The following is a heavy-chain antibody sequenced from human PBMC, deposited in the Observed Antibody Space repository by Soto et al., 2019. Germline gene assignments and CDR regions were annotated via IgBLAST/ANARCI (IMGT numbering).Heavy chain of an antibody. CDR3: ATVDYGGNSGFDC. V-gene: IGHV1-69*02. CDR1: GGTFSNYT. Sequence: ASVKVSCKASGGTFSNYTISWVRQAPGHGLEWMGRIIPILGIANYAQKFQGRVTITADKSTSTAYMELSTLRSEDTAMYYCATVDYGGNSGFDCWGRGTLVTVSS. D-gene: IGHD4-17*01. J-gene: IGHJ4*02. CDR2: IIPILGIA.